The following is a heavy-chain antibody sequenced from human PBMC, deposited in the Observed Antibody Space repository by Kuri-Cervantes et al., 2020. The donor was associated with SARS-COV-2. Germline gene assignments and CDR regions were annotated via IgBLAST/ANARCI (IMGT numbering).Heavy chain of an antibody. CDR3: AKGGDMIVVVILRY. Sequence: GESLKISCAASGFIFSSYGMHWVRQAPGKGLEWVAVISYDGSNKYYADSVKGRFTISRDNSKNTLYLQMNSLRAEDTAVYYCAKGGDMIVVVILRYWGQGTLVTVSS. D-gene: IGHD3-22*01. CDR2: ISYDGSNK. V-gene: IGHV3-30*18. J-gene: IGHJ4*02. CDR1: GFIFSSYG.